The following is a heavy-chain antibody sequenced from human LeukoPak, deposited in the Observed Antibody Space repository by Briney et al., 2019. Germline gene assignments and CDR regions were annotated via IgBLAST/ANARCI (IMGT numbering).Heavy chain of an antibody. CDR2: ISGSGGST. Sequence: GGSLRLSCAASGFTFSSYAVSWVRQAPGKGLEWVSAISGSGGSTYYADSVKGRFTISRDNCKNTLYLQMNSLRAEDTAVYYCAKGLGYDFWSGYWGGYFDYWGQGTLVTVSS. D-gene: IGHD3-3*01. CDR3: AKGLGYDFWSGYWGGYFDY. J-gene: IGHJ4*02. V-gene: IGHV3-23*01. CDR1: GFTFSSYA.